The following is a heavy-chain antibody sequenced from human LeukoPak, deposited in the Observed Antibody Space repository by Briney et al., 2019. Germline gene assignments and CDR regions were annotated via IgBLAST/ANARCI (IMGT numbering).Heavy chain of an antibody. Sequence: GGSLRLSCAASGFTFSSSCMHWVRQAPGKGLVWVSRINSDGSITTYADSVRGRFTISRDNAKTTLYLQMNSLRAEDTAVYYCASSTQISKYADYWGQGALVTVS. CDR3: ASSTQISKYADY. J-gene: IGHJ4*02. CDR1: GFTFSSSC. V-gene: IGHV3-74*01. CDR2: INSDGSIT. D-gene: IGHD2-2*01.